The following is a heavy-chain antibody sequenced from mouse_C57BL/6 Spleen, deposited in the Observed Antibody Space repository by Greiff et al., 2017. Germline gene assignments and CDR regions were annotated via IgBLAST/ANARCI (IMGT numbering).Heavy chain of an antibody. CDR2: FYPGSGSI. D-gene: IGHD2-4*01. CDR1: GYTFTEYT. CDR3: ARHEDGLSLRGAWFAY. V-gene: IGHV1-62-2*01. J-gene: IGHJ3*01. Sequence: VQLQQSGAELVKPGASVKLSCKASGYTFTEYTIHWVKQRSGQGLEWIGWFYPGSGSIKYNEKFKDKATLTAAKSSSTVYMELSRLTSEDSAVYFCARHEDGLSLRGAWFAYWGQGTLVTVSA.